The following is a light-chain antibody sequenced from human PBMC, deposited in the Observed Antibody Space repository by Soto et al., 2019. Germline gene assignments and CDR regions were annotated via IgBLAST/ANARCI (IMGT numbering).Light chain of an antibody. CDR1: QSISKW. CDR3: QQYNDYSPWT. V-gene: IGKV1-5*01. CDR2: DAS. J-gene: IGKJ1*01. Sequence: DLQMTQSPSTLSASVGDRVTITCRASQSISKWLAWYQQKPGKAPNLLIYDASNLESGVPSRFSGSGSGTEFSLTINSLQPDDFATYYCQQYNDYSPWTFGQGTKVEI.